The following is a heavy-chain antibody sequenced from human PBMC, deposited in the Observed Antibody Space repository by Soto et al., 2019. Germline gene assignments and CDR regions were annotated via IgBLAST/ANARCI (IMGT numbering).Heavy chain of an antibody. D-gene: IGHD3-9*01. CDR1: GGSFSGYY. Sequence: PSETLSLTCAVYGGSFSGYYWSWIRQPPGKGLEWIGEINHSGSTNYNPSLKNRVTISVDTSKNQFSLKLSSVTAADTAVYYCARAGYYDILTGYQNYYYYGMDVWGQGTTVTVSS. CDR3: ARAGYYDILTGYQNYYYYGMDV. J-gene: IGHJ6*02. V-gene: IGHV4-34*01. CDR2: INHSGST.